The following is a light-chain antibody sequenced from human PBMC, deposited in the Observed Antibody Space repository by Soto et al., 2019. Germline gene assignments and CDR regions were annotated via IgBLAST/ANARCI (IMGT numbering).Light chain of an antibody. CDR3: QQYNTWPPWT. V-gene: IGKV3-15*01. Sequence: EIVMTPSPATLSVSPGERATLSCRASQSVSSNLAWYQQKPGQAPRLLIYGASTRATGIPARFSGSGSGTEFTPTISSLQSEDFAVYYCQQYNTWPPWTFGQGTKVDI. CDR2: GAS. CDR1: QSVSSN. J-gene: IGKJ1*01.